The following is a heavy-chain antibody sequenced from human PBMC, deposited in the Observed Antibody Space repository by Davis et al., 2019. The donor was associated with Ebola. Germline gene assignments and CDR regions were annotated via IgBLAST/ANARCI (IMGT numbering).Heavy chain of an antibody. D-gene: IGHD3-10*01. J-gene: IGHJ6*02. V-gene: IGHV7-4-1*02. Sequence: AASVKVSCKASGDIFTTYAVNWVRQAPGQGFEWMGWINTNTGTPTYAQGFTGRFVFSLDTSVNTAYLQIKSLKAEDSAMYYCTITGAHYYIMDVWGPGTTVTVSS. CDR2: INTNTGTP. CDR3: TITGAHYYIMDV. CDR1: GDIFTTYA.